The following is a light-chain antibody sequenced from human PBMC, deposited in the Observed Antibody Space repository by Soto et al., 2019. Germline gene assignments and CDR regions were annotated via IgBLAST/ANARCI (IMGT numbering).Light chain of an antibody. CDR1: SSNIGSNY. Sequence: QSVLTQPPSASGTPGQRVTISCSGSSSNIGSNYVYWYQQLPGTAPKLLIYRNNQRPSGVPDRFSGSKSGTSASLAISGLRTQDGADYYRAALDDSLGGRGVFGGGTKLAVL. CDR3: AALDDSLGGRGV. J-gene: IGLJ3*02. CDR2: RNN. V-gene: IGLV1-47*01.